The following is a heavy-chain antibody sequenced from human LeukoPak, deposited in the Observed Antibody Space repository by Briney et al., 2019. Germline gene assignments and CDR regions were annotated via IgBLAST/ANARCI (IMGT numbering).Heavy chain of an antibody. Sequence: GGSLRLSCAASGFTFSSYGMHWVRQAPGKGLEWVAVISYDGSNKYYADSVKGRFTISRDNSKNTLYLQINSLRAEDTAVYYCAKPARTDYVDYWGQGTLVTVST. J-gene: IGHJ4*02. V-gene: IGHV3-30*18. D-gene: IGHD1-14*01. CDR1: GFTFSSYG. CDR2: ISYDGSNK. CDR3: AKPARTDYVDY.